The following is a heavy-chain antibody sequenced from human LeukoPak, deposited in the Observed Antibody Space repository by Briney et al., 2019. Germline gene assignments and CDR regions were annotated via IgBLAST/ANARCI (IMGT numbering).Heavy chain of an antibody. CDR2: ITHIGNT. CDR1: GFTFSNAW. J-gene: IGHJ4*02. D-gene: IGHD5-18*01. CDR3: ARVNVDTALGPFDY. Sequence: GSLRLSCAASGFTFSNAWMSWVRQAPGKGLEWVGGITHIGNTSYKQSLRSRVTISLDMSTPHFSLKLSSVTAADTALYYCARVNVDTALGPFDYWGQGTLVTVSS. V-gene: IGHV4-34*01.